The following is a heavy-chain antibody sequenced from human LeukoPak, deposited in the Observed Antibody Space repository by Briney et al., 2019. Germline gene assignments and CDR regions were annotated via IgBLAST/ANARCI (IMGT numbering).Heavy chain of an antibody. J-gene: IGHJ4*02. Sequence: PSETLSLTCAVSGYSISSGYYWGWIRQPPGKGLEWIGSIYHSGSTYYNPSLKNRVTISVGTSKNQFSLKLSSVTAADTAVYYCARHRVGVVVPAAIGYWGQGTLVTVSS. CDR2: IYHSGST. CDR3: ARHRVGVVVPAAIGY. D-gene: IGHD2-2*02. CDR1: GYSISSGYY. V-gene: IGHV4-38-2*01.